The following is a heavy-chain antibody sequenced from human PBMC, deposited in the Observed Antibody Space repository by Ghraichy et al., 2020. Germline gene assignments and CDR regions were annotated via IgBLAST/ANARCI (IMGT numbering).Heavy chain of an antibody. CDR1: GFTFSSYA. CDR3: AKVFHYDSSGYYGAFDY. D-gene: IGHD3-22*01. J-gene: IGHJ4*02. CDR2: ISGSGGST. Sequence: GGSLRLSCAASGFTFSSYAMSWVRQAPGKGLEWVSAISGSGGSTYYADSVKGRFTISRDNSKNTLYLQMNSLRAEDTAVYYCAKVFHYDSSGYYGAFDYWGQGTLVTVYS. V-gene: IGHV3-23*01.